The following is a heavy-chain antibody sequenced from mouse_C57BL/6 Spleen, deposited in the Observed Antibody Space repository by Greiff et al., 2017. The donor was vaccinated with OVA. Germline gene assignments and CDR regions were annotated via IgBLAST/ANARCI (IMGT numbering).Heavy chain of an antibody. CDR3: ARRLLRGGYFDY. CDR1: GYTFTSYW. Sequence: QVHVKQPGAELVKPGASVKMSCKASGYTFTSYWITWVKQRPGQGLEWIGDIYPGSGSTNYNEKFKSKATLTVDTSSSTAYMQLSSLTSEDSAVYYCARRLLRGGYFDYWGQGTTRTVSS. J-gene: IGHJ2*01. D-gene: IGHD2-3*01. V-gene: IGHV1-55*01. CDR2: IYPGSGST.